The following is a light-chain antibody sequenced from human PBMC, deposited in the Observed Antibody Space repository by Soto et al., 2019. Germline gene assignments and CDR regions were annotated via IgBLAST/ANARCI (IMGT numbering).Light chain of an antibody. V-gene: IGKV3-20*01. J-gene: IGKJ2*01. CDR1: QSVSNNY. CDR3: QQYGRSPYT. CDR2: GAS. Sequence: EIVLTQSPDTLSLSPGERATLSCRASQSVSNNYLAWYQQKPGQAPRLLIYGASSRPGGIPAKFSGSGSGTDFTLTINKLEPEDFAVYYCQQYGRSPYTFAQGTKLEI.